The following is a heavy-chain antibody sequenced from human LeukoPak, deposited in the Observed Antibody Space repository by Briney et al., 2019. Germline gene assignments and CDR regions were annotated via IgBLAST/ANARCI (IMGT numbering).Heavy chain of an antibody. V-gene: IGHV4-61*02. D-gene: IGHD1-7*01. CDR2: IYTSGST. CDR1: GGSISSGSYY. CDR3: ARDKYNWNYFFDY. J-gene: IGHJ4*02. Sequence: SETLSLTCTVSGGSISSGSYYWSWIRQPAGKGLERIGRIYTSGSTNYNPSLKSRVTISVDTSKNQFSLKLSSVTAADTAVYYCARDKYNWNYFFDYWGQGTLVTVSS.